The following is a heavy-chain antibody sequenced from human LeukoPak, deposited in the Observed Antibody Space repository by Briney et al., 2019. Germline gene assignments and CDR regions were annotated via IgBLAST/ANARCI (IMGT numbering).Heavy chain of an antibody. Sequence: RPGGSLRLSCAASGFTVSSNYMSWVRQAPGRGLDWVSFIYSGGSTYYADSVKGRFTISRDNSKNTLYLQMNSLRAEDTAVYYCAKSGTVCSSTSCGMDAWGQGTTVTVSS. CDR1: GFTVSSNY. V-gene: IGHV3-53*01. D-gene: IGHD2-2*01. J-gene: IGHJ6*02. CDR3: AKSGTVCSSTSCGMDA. CDR2: IYSGGST.